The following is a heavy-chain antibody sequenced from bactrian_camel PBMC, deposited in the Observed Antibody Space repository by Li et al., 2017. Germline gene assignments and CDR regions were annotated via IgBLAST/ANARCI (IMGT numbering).Heavy chain of an antibody. V-gene: IGHV3-2*01. J-gene: IGHJ4*01. CDR3: AAARKGSGHTCSAPDDYSD. CDR2: IYVENNNI. Sequence: VQLVESGGGSVEAGGSLRLSCAAPPTYTAYCVGWVRQVSGKEREGVARIYVENNNIRYDGDFAKGRFTIAQDSVKNMVSLQMNSLTPDDTAMYYCAAARKGSGHTCSAPDDYSDWGQGTQVTVS. CDR1: PTYTAYC. D-gene: IGHD4*01.